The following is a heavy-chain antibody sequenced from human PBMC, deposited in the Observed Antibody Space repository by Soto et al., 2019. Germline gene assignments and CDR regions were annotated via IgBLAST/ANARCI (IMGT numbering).Heavy chain of an antibody. CDR3: ARGSIDFWSGYYWSYFDY. D-gene: IGHD3-3*01. CDR2: IYTSGGT. J-gene: IGHJ4*02. V-gene: IGHV4-4*07. CDR1: SGSMSTYY. Sequence: ASETLSLTCSVSSGSMSTYYWSWIRQPAGKGLEWIGRIYTSGGTNYNPSLKSRVTMSVDTSKNQFSLKLNSVTAADTAVYYCARGSIDFWSGYYWSYFDYWGQGTLVTVSS.